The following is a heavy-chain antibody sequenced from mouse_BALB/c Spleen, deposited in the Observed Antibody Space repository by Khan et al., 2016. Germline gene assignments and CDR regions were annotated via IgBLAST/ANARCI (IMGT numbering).Heavy chain of an antibody. D-gene: IGHD2-4*01. CDR1: GYSFTNYG. V-gene: IGHV9-3*02. CDR2: IDTNTGEP. Sequence: LVESGPELKKPGETVKISCKATGYSFTNYGMNWVKQAPGKGLKWMGWIDTNTGEPTYAEEFKGRFAFSLETSAITAYLQINNLKNDDTATYYCARLGYDYAWFAYWGQGTLVTVSA. J-gene: IGHJ3*01. CDR3: ARLGYDYAWFAY.